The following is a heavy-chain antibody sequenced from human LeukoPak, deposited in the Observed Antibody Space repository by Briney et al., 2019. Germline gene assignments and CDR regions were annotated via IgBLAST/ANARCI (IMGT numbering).Heavy chain of an antibody. D-gene: IGHD6-19*01. V-gene: IGHV3-21*01. CDR1: GFTFSSYS. CDR3: ARAWGSGWFYGDY. CDR2: ISSSSSYI. Sequence: PGGSLRLSCAASGFTFSSYSMNWVRQAPGKGLEWVSCISSSSSYIYYADSVKGRFTISRDNAKNSLYLQMNSLRAEDTGVYYCARAWGSGWFYGDYWGQGTLVTVSS. J-gene: IGHJ4*02.